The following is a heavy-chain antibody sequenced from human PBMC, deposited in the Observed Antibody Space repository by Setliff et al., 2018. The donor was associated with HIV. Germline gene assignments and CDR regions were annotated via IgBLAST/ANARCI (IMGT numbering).Heavy chain of an antibody. CDR2: ISHSGIT. D-gene: IGHD7-27*01. CDR1: GVSTISSSFSYY. V-gene: IGHV4-39*02. CDR3: ARPSLGIGGGALFDY. J-gene: IGHJ4*02. Sequence: TLSLTCIVSGVSTISSSFSYYGGRIRQPPGKRLEWIGYISHSGITYYNPSLKSRVTISVDTSKTHFSLRLSSVTAADTALYFCARPSLGIGGGALFDYCGQAILVTVSS.